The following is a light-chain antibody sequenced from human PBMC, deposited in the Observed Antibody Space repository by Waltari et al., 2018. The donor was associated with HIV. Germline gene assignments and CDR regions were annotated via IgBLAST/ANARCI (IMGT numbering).Light chain of an antibody. CDR1: SGSIASNY. CDR3: QSYDSSNPVV. Sequence: NFMLTQPHSVSESPGKTVTISCTRSSGSIASNYVQWYQQRPGSSPTTVISEDNQRPSGVPDRCSGSIDSSSNSASLTISGLKTEDEADYYCQSYDSSNPVVFGGGTKLTVL. CDR2: EDN. V-gene: IGLV6-57*01. J-gene: IGLJ2*01.